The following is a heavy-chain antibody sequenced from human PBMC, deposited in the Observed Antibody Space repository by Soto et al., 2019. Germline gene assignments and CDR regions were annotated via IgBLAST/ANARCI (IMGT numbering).Heavy chain of an antibody. CDR1: GYTFSNND. V-gene: IGHV1-58*02. D-gene: IGHD3-10*01. CDR2: IVVGSGNT. CDR3: ARDQSFDRSYYYGIDV. Sequence: ASVKVSCKGSGYTFSNNDINWVRQARGQRLGWIGWIVVGSGNTNYAQKFQERVTITRDMSTSTAYMELSSLRSEDTAVYYCARDQSFDRSYYYGIDVWGQGTTVTVSS. J-gene: IGHJ6*02.